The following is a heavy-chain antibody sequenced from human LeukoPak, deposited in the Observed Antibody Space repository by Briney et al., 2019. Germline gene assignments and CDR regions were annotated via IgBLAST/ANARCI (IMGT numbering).Heavy chain of an antibody. CDR2: IIYSGNT. CDR3: AREGEFYYAMDV. J-gene: IGHJ6*02. CDR1: GGSISSSDYF. V-gene: IGHV4-30-4*01. D-gene: IGHD3-16*01. Sequence: PSQTLSLTCTVSGGSISSSDYFWTWIRQPPGKGLEWIGYIIYSGNTYYNPSLKSRVTMSLDKSKNQFSLKLRSVTAADTAIYYCAREGEFYYAMDVWGQGTAISVSS.